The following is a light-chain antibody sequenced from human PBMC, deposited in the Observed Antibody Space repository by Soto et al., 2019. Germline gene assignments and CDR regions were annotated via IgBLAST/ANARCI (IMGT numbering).Light chain of an antibody. CDR2: QDS. Sequence: SYELTQPPSVSVSPGQTASITCSGDKLGDKYACWYQQKPGQSPVLVIYQDSKRPSGIPERFSGSNSGNTATQTISGTQAMDEADYYCQAWDSSTATVVFGGGTKVTVL. J-gene: IGLJ2*01. CDR3: QAWDSSTATVV. CDR1: KLGDKY. V-gene: IGLV3-1*01.